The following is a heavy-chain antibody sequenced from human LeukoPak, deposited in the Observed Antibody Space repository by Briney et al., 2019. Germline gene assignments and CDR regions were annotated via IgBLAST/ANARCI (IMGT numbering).Heavy chain of an antibody. V-gene: IGHV4-61*01. CDR2: IYNGVNT. J-gene: IGHJ5*02. Sequence: PSKTLSLTCTVSGASVSSASYWTWIRQPPGKGVEWIAHIYNGVNTNYNPSLKSRVTISVDTSKNQFSLRLNSVTAADTAVYYCARSRAFNSGAFDPWGQGSLVTVSS. CDR1: GASVSSASY. CDR3: ARSRAFNSGAFDP. D-gene: IGHD1-26*01.